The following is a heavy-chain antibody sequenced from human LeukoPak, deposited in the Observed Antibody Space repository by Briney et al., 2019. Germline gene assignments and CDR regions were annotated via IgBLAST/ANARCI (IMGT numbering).Heavy chain of an antibody. CDR3: ARESDFGVVPAAIPGGWFDP. V-gene: IGHV1-69*04. Sequence: SVKVSCKASGYTFTSYAISWVRQAPGQGLEWMGRIIPILGIANYAQKFQGRVTITADKSTSTAYMELSSLRSEDTAVYYCARESDFGVVPAAIPGGWFDPWGQGTLVTVSS. J-gene: IGHJ5*02. D-gene: IGHD2-2*02. CDR1: GYTFTSYA. CDR2: IIPILGIA.